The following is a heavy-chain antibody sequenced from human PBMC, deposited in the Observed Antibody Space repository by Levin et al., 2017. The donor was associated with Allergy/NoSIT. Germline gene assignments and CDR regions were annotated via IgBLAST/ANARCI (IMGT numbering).Heavy chain of an antibody. CDR3: AREGNRGSYFY. CDR2: ITPLFGTT. CDR1: GGTISTYP. J-gene: IGHJ4*02. D-gene: IGHD1-26*01. Sequence: ASVKVSCKASGGTISTYPFAWVRQAPGQGLEWMGGITPLFGTTNYAQKFQGRVTITADESTSTAYMELNSLTSEDTAMYYCAREGNRGSYFYWGQGTLVTVSS. V-gene: IGHV1-69*13.